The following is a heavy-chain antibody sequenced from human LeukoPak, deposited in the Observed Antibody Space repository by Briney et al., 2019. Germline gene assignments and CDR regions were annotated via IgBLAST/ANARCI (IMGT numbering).Heavy chain of an antibody. J-gene: IGHJ6*03. CDR1: GYTLTELS. V-gene: IGHV1-24*01. Sequence: ASVKVSCKLSGYTLTELSMHWVRQAPGKGLEWMGGIDPEDGETIYAQKFQGRVTMTEDTSTDTAYMELSSLRSEDTAVYYCATGRRYYDSSGYYYYYYYYMDVWGKGTTVTVSS. CDR2: IDPEDGET. CDR3: ATGRRYYDSSGYYYYYYYYMDV. D-gene: IGHD3-22*01.